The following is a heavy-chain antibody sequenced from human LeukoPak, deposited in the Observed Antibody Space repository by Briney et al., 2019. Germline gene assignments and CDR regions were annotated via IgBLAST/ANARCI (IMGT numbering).Heavy chain of an antibody. CDR2: FSFNGEST. Sequence: GGSLRLSCAASGFTFSSYAMTWVRQAPGKGLEWVSSFSFNGESTYYADSAKGRFTISRDNSKNTLYLQMNSLRAEDTAVYYCAKVGLILGAFDIWGQGTMVTVSS. CDR1: GFTFSSYA. V-gene: IGHV3-23*01. J-gene: IGHJ3*02. CDR3: AKVGLILGAFDI. D-gene: IGHD3-16*01.